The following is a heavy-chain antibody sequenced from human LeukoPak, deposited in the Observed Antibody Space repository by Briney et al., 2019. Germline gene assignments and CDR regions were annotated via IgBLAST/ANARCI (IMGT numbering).Heavy chain of an antibody. V-gene: IGHV4-34*01. Sequence: NPSETLSLTCAVYGGSFSGYYWSWIRQPPGKGLEWIGEINHSGSTNYNPSLKSRVTISVDTSKNQFCLKLRSVTAADTAVYYCARGSYYYGSGSYYNQGAPLNWFDPWGQGTLVTVSS. D-gene: IGHD3-10*01. CDR3: ARGSYYYGSGSYYNQGAPLNWFDP. CDR1: GGSFSGYY. J-gene: IGHJ5*02. CDR2: INHSGST.